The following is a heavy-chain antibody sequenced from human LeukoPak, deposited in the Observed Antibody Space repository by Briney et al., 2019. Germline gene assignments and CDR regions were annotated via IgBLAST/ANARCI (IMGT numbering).Heavy chain of an antibody. CDR1: GFTFTKYW. Sequence: GDSLRLSCAASGFTFTKYWMTWVRQAPGKGLEWVGNIKQDGSDKNYMDSVKGRFTISRDNTKNSVYLQMSGLRAEDTAVYYCALNPDYYGSGSFDYWGQGTLVTVSS. D-gene: IGHD3-10*01. V-gene: IGHV3-7*01. J-gene: IGHJ4*02. CDR2: IKQDGSDK. CDR3: ALNPDYYGSGSFDY.